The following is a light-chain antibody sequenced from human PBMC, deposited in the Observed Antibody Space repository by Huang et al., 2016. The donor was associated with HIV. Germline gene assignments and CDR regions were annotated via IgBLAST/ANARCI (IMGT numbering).Light chain of an antibody. CDR1: QDIKNY. J-gene: IGKJ1*01. Sequence: DIQMTQYPSSLSASVGDRVTITCRASQDIKNYLAWYQQKAGQVPKLLIYAESSLQSGVPSGFSGSGSGTDFTLSITSLQPEDVAIYYCQKYDSVPRTFGQGTKVDIK. CDR3: QKYDSVPRT. CDR2: AES. V-gene: IGKV1-27*01.